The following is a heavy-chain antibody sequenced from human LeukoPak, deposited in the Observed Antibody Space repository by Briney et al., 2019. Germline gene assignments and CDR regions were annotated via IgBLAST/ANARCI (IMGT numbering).Heavy chain of an antibody. CDR3: ASRSASALEGFDI. V-gene: IGHV4-4*02. CDR2: IYHGGSS. CDR1: RGSISSLTW. J-gene: IGHJ3*02. Sequence: SETLSLTCTASRGSISSLTWWTWVRQPPGKGLEWIGEIYHGGSSNHNPSLISRLTISIDKSRNQFSLKLSSVTAADTAVYYCASRSASALEGFDIWGQGTMVTVSS. D-gene: IGHD6-19*01.